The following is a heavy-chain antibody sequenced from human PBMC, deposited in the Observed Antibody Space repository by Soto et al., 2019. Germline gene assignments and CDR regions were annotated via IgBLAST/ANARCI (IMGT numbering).Heavy chain of an antibody. J-gene: IGHJ3*02. CDR2: MYYSGST. CDR1: GGSISSYY. CDR3: ARHLVDDAFHI. V-gene: IGHV4-59*08. Sequence: PSETLSLTCTVSGGSISSYYWSWIRQPPGKGLEWIGYMYYSGSTSYNPSLKSRVTISVDTSKNLFSLKLSSVTAADTAVYYCARHLVDDAFHIWGQGTMVTVSS.